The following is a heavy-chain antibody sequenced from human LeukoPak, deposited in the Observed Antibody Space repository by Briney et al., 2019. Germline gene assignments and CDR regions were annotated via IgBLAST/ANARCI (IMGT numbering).Heavy chain of an antibody. CDR1: GGSFSGYY. CDR2: INHSGST. D-gene: IGHD2-15*01. J-gene: IGHJ4*02. V-gene: IGHV4-34*01. Sequence: SETLSLTCAVSGGSFSGYYWSWIRQPPGKGLEWIGEINHSGSTNYNPSLKSRVTISVDTSKNQFSLKLSSVTAADTAVYYCAREPLGYCSGGSCYRYYFDYWGQGTLVTVSS. CDR3: AREPLGYCSGGSCYRYYFDY.